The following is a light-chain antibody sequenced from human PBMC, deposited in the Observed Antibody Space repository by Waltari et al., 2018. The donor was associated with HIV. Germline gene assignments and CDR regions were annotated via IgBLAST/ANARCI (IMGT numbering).Light chain of an antibody. CDR3: CSFAGSYIV. V-gene: IGLV2-11*01. J-gene: IGLJ1*01. CDR1: SSDVGAYNR. Sequence: QSALTQPRSVSGSPGQSVTISCTGTSSDVGAYNRVSWYQQHPGKAPKVVIYDVRERPAGVPDRCSGSKSANTASRTISGLQADDEADYHCCSFAGSYIVFGTGTKVTVL. CDR2: DVR.